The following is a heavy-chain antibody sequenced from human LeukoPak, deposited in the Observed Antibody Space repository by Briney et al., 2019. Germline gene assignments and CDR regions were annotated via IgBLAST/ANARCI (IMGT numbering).Heavy chain of an antibody. D-gene: IGHD2-15*01. CDR3: AKRLGYCSGGSCPRDP. CDR1: GFTFSSYA. Sequence: GGSLRLSCAASGFTFSSYAMGWVRQAPGKGLEWVSAISGSGGSTYYADSVKGRFTISRDNSKNTLYLQMNSLRAEDTAVYYCAKRLGYCSGGSCPRDPWGQGTLVTVSS. J-gene: IGHJ5*02. V-gene: IGHV3-23*01. CDR2: ISGSGGST.